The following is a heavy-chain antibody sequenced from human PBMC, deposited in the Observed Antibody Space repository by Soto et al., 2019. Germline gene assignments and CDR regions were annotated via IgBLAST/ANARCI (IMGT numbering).Heavy chain of an antibody. CDR2: IYYSGST. V-gene: IGHV4-30-4*01. CDR1: GGSISSGDYY. D-gene: IGHD4-17*01. J-gene: IGHJ4*02. Sequence: SETLSLTCTVSGGSISSGDYYWSWIRQPPGKGLEWIGYIYYSGSTYYNPSLKSRVTISVDTSKNQFSLKLSSVTAADTAVYYCARGPHYGDYRTFGYWGQGTLVTVSS. CDR3: ARGPHYGDYRTFGY.